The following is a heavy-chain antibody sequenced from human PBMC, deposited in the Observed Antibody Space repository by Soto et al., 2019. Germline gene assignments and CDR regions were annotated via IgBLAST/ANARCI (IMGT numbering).Heavy chain of an antibody. CDR2: VYHTGRT. V-gene: IGHV4-61*01. CDR3: ARDFAYFDS. D-gene: IGHD3-3*01. CDR1: GGSFKSGSYS. J-gene: IGHJ4*02. Sequence: SETLSLTCTVSGGSFKSGSYSWSWIRQPPGKGLEWIGYVYHTGRTSYNPSLKSRVSISMDTSKNQFSLNLDSVTAAATAVYFCARDFAYFDSWGQGTLVTVSS.